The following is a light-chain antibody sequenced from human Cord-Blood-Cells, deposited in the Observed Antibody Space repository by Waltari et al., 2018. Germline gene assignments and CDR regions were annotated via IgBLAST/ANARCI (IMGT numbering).Light chain of an antibody. CDR3: QQYNSLWT. CDR1: PSISSW. CDR2: KAS. V-gene: IGKV1-5*03. Sequence: DIQMTQSPSTLSASVGDRVTITCRASPSISSWLAWYQQKPGKAPKLLLYKASSLESGVPSRFSGSGSGTEFTLTISSLQPDDFATYYCQQYNSLWTFGQGTKVEIK. J-gene: IGKJ1*01.